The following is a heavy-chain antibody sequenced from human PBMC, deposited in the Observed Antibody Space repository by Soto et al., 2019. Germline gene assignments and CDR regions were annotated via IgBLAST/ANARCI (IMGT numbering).Heavy chain of an antibody. CDR1: GYTFSSYD. Sequence: QVQLVQSGAEVKKPGAPGKVSCRASGYTFSSYDISWGRQAPGQGLVWMGWMNPNSANTGYAQKFQGRVTMTRNTSISTAYMELSNLRSEDTAVYFCARGPYWGQGTLVTVSS. CDR3: ARGPY. J-gene: IGHJ4*02. CDR2: MNPNSANT. V-gene: IGHV1-8*01.